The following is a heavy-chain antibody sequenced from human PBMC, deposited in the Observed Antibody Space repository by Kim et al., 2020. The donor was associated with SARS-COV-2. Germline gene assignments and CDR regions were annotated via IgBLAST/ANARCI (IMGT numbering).Heavy chain of an antibody. V-gene: IGHV1-69*04. CDR3: ASVRPGPPFYDILTGYLDY. D-gene: IGHD3-9*01. J-gene: IGHJ4*01. CDR1: GDNFSNYA. CDR2: IIPLLGRP. Sequence: SVKVSCKASGDNFSNYALSWVRQAPGEGLEWMVTIIPLLGRPHYAQRLQGRVTITADKSATTAYMELTSLRSEDTAMYYCASVRPGPPFYDILTGYLDYWGKGTLVTVSS.